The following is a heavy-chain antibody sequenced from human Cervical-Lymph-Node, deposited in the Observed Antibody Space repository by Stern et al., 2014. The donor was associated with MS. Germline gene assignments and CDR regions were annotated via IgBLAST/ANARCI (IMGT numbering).Heavy chain of an antibody. CDR1: GDSINSGDFH. Sequence: VQLQESGPGLVKPSETLSLTCTVSGDSINSGDFHWSWVRQSPGKGLEWIGYIYYSVRNDTNPSLKSRVTMSIDTSANQFSLNLTSVTAADTALYFCARMKTGLRENRGFDFWGQGTQVTVSS. J-gene: IGHJ4*02. CDR3: ARMKTGLRENRGFDF. CDR2: IYYSVRN. D-gene: IGHD4-17*01. V-gene: IGHV4-30-4*01.